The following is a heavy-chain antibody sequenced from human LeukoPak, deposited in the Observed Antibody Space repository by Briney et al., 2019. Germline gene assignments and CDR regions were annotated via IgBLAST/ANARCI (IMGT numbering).Heavy chain of an antibody. CDR2: IYPGESIYASENT. Sequence: SETLSLTCSVSGVSISAYYWSWIRQPAGKGLEWIGRIYPGESIYASENTNYDPSLKSRVSMSGDTSKNQVSLKLRSVTAADTAVYYCARDPTTVTTIFDSWGQGTLVTVSS. V-gene: IGHV4-4*07. CDR1: GVSISAYY. J-gene: IGHJ4*02. CDR3: ARDPTTVTTIFDS. D-gene: IGHD4-17*01.